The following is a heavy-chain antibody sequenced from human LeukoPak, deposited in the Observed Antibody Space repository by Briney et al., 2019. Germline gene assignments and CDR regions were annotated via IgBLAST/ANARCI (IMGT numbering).Heavy chain of an antibody. CDR3: ARDQGEMATIRRGSFDI. V-gene: IGHV3-21*01. CDR2: ISSSSSYI. CDR1: GFTFSSYS. Sequence: GGFLRLSCAASGFTFSSYSMNWVRQAPGKGLEWVSSISSSSSYIYYADSVKGRFTISRDNAKNSLYLQMNSLRAEDTAVYYCARDQGEMATIRRGSFDIWGQGTMVTVSS. D-gene: IGHD5-24*01. J-gene: IGHJ3*02.